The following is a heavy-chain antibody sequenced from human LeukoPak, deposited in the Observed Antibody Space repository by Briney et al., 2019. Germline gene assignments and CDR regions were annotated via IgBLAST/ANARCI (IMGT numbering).Heavy chain of an antibody. Sequence: RASETLSLTCTVSGGSISSYYWSWIRQPPGKGLEWIGYIYYSGSTNYNPSLKSRVTISVDTSKNQFSLKLSSVTAADTAVYYCARHVGWYYFDYWGQGTLVTVSS. CDR2: IYYSGST. V-gene: IGHV4-59*08. CDR1: GGSISSYY. J-gene: IGHJ4*02. CDR3: ARHVGWYYFDY. D-gene: IGHD6-19*01.